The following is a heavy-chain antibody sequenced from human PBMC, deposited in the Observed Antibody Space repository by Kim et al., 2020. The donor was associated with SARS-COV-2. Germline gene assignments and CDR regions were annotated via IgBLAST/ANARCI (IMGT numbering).Heavy chain of an antibody. CDR1: GYTFTSYD. J-gene: IGHJ6*03. D-gene: IGHD4-4*01. CDR2: MNPNSGNT. CDR3: ARGPPTVTTVFYYYYYYMDV. V-gene: IGHV1-8*01. Sequence: ASVKVSCKASGYTFTSYDINWVRQATGQGLEWMGWMNPNSGNTGYAQKFQGRVTMTRNTSISTAYMELSSLRSEDTAVYYCARGPPTVTTVFYYYYYYMDVWGKGTTVTVSS.